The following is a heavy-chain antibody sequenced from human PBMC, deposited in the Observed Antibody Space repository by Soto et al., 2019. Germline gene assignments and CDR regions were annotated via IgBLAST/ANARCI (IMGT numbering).Heavy chain of an antibody. V-gene: IGHV1-8*02. CDR2: MNPNSGNT. CDR3: SRGRVLCSSTSCYKFWFDP. J-gene: IGHJ5*02. D-gene: IGHD2-2*02. CDR1: GYAFTGYY. Sequence: GASVKVSCKASGYAFTGYYMHWVRQAPGQGLEWMGWMNPNSGNTSYAQKFQGRVTMTRNTSISTVYMELSSLRSEDTAVYYCSRGRVLCSSTSCYKFWFDPWGQGTLVTVSS.